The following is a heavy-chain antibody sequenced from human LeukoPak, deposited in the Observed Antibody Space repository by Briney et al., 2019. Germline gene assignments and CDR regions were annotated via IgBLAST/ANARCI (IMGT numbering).Heavy chain of an antibody. V-gene: IGHV3-48*03. CDR2: ISSSGSTI. Sequence: GGSLRLSCAASGFTFSSYEMNWVRQAPGKGLEWVSYISSSGSTIYYADSVKGRFTISRDNAKNSLYLQMNSLRAEDTAVYYCARVSVTTLYYYYYYMDVWGKGTTVTISS. CDR3: ARVSVTTLYYYYYYMDV. J-gene: IGHJ6*03. CDR1: GFTFSSYE. D-gene: IGHD4-17*01.